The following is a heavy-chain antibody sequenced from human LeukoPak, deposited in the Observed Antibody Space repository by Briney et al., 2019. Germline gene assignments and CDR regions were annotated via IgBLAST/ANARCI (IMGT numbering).Heavy chain of an antibody. V-gene: IGHV1-2*02. CDR1: GYAFTDYC. D-gene: IGHD3-22*01. Sequence: ASVKVSCKASGYAFTDYCMHWVRQAPGQGLEWMGWINPNSGGTNSAQKFQGRVTMTRDTSISTGYMELSRLRSDDTAVYYCARGVSGYFYLFDCWGQGTLVTVSS. J-gene: IGHJ4*02. CDR3: ARGVSGYFYLFDC. CDR2: INPNSGGT.